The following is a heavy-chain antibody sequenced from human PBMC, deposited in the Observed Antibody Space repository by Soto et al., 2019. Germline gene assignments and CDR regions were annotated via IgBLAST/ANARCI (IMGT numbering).Heavy chain of an antibody. CDR3: ARSKISGGWPGAFGI. CDR2: IYPDDSDT. Sequence: PGESLKISCKGVGYTFPTYWIGWVRQMPGKGLEWMGLIYPDDSDTKYSPSFQGQVTISVDKSTSTAFLQWRSLKATDTGMYFCARSKISGGWPGAFGIWGQGTMVTVSS. V-gene: IGHV5-51*01. CDR1: GYTFPTYW. D-gene: IGHD6-25*01. J-gene: IGHJ3*02.